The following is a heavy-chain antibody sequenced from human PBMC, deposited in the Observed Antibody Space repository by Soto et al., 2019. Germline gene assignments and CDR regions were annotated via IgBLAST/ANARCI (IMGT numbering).Heavy chain of an antibody. J-gene: IGHJ4*02. D-gene: IGHD2-15*01. CDR1: GGSINSNNYY. Sequence: LSRTCTVSGGSINSNNYYWAWIRQLPGKGLAWIASIYYDGSTYYNTSLKSRVTISRDTSKNQFSLRLSSVTAADAAVYYCGKVVVAATRHTDFDSWGQGTLVTVT. CDR3: GKVVVAATRHTDFDS. V-gene: IGHV4-39*01. CDR2: IYYDGST.